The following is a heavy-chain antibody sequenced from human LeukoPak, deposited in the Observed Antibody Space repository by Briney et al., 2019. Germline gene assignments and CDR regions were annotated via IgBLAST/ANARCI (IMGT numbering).Heavy chain of an antibody. V-gene: IGHV4-4*07. Sequence: SETLSLTCTVSGGSISSYYWSWIRQPAGKGLEWIGRIYTSGSTNYNPSLKSRVTMSVDTSKNQISLKLSSVTAADTAVYYCARQSGSYSGNWFDPWGQGTLVTVSS. CDR2: IYTSGST. J-gene: IGHJ5*02. CDR3: ARQSGSYSGNWFDP. CDR1: GGSISSYY. D-gene: IGHD1-26*01.